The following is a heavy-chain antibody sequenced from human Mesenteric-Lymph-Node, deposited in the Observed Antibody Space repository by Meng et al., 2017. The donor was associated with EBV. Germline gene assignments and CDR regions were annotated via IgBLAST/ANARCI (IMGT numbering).Heavy chain of an antibody. V-gene: IGHV1-8*01. CDR3: ARGVEGSGRDWYY. CDR2: MNPNIGNT. CDR1: GYTFTTYD. Sequence: VQLVWSGAEVKKPGASVKVSCKASGYTFTTYDINWVRQATGQGLEWMGWMNPNIGNTGYAQKFQGRVSMTRDTSISTAYMELSSLKSEDTAVYYCARGVEGSGRDWYYWGQGTLVTVSS. J-gene: IGHJ4*02. D-gene: IGHD3-10*01.